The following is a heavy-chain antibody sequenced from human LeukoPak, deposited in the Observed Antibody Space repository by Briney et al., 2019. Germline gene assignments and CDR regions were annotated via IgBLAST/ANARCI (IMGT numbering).Heavy chain of an antibody. V-gene: IGHV3-48*02. J-gene: IGHJ4*02. CDR3: ARVRGAYHGDF. CDR2: ISGGSLTI. D-gene: IGHD7-27*01. CDR1: GFTFSSYS. Sequence: GGSLRLSCAASGFTFSSYSMSWVRQAPGKGLEWVSYISGGSLTIYYADSVKGRFTISRDNAKNSLSLQMNSLRDEDTAVYYCARVRGAYHGDFWGQGTLVTVSS.